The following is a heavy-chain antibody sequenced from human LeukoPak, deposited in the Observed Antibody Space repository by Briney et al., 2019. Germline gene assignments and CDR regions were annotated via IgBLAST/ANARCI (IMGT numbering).Heavy chain of an antibody. J-gene: IGHJ6*02. V-gene: IGHV4-34*01. CDR2: INHSGST. D-gene: IGHD2-2*01. CDR1: GGSFSGYY. Sequence: SETLSLTCAVYGGSFSGYYWGWIRQPPGKGLEWIGEINHSGSTNYNPSLKSRVTISVDTSKNQFSLKLSSVTAADTAVYYCARGFRSGYCSSTSCYRKYYYYGMDVWGQGTTVTVSS. CDR3: ARGFRSGYCSSTSCYRKYYYYGMDV.